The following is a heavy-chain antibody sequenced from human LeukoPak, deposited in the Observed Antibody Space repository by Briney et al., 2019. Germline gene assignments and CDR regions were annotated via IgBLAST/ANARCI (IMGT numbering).Heavy chain of an antibody. J-gene: IGHJ4*02. Sequence: PGRSLRLSCAASGFTFSSYGMHWVRRAPGKGLEWVAVIWYDGSNKYYADSVKGRFTISRDNSKNTLYLQMNSLRAEDTAVYYCAKEYCSGGSCYRNFDYWGQGTLVTVSS. CDR3: AKEYCSGGSCYRNFDY. D-gene: IGHD2-15*01. V-gene: IGHV3-33*06. CDR1: GFTFSSYG. CDR2: IWYDGSNK.